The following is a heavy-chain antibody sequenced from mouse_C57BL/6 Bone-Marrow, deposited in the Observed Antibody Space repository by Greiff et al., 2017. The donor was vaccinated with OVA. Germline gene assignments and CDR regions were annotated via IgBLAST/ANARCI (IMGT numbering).Heavy chain of an antibody. D-gene: IGHD2-2*01. J-gene: IGHJ4*01. CDR3: ARSAYGYGSGAMDY. V-gene: IGHV5-4*01. Sequence: EVQGVESGGGLVKPGGSLKLSCAASGFTFSSYAMSWVRQTPEKRLEWVATISDGGSYTYYPDNVKGRFTISRDNAKNNLYLQMSHLKSEDTAMYYCARSAYGYGSGAMDYWGQGTSVTVSS. CDR1: GFTFSSYA. CDR2: ISDGGSYT.